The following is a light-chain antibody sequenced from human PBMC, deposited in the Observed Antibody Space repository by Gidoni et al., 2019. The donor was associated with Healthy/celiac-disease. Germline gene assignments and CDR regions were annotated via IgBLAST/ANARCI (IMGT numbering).Light chain of an antibody. CDR1: QSLLHSNGYNY. CDR2: LGS. CDR3: KQDLKTPRT. J-gene: IGKJ1*01. V-gene: IGKV2-28*01. Sequence: DIVMTQSPLSLPVTPGEPASIPCRSSQSLLHSNGYNYLDWYLQKPGQSPQLLIYLGSNRASGVPDRFSGSGSGTDFTLKISRVEAEDVGVYYCKQDLKTPRTFGQGTKVEIK.